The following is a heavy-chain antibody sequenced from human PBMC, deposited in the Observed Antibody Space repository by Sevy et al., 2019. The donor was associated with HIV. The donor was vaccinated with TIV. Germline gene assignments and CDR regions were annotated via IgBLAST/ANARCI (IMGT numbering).Heavy chain of an antibody. Sequence: GGSLRLSCAASGFTLSTYDMSWVRQAPGKGLEWVSGISGSGGSTYYADSVKGRFTISSDNSKNKLYLQMNSLRGEDTAVYYCAKDPRVERFLEGGGWGQGTTVTVSS. CDR1: GFTLSTYD. CDR3: AKDPRVERFLEGGG. J-gene: IGHJ6*02. CDR2: ISGSGGST. V-gene: IGHV3-23*01. D-gene: IGHD3-3*01.